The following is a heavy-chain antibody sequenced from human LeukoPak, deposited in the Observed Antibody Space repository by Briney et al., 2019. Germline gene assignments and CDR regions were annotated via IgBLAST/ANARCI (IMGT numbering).Heavy chain of an antibody. CDR2: ISGSGGST. V-gene: IGHV3-23*01. CDR1: GFTFSSYA. Sequence: GGSLRLSCAASGFTFSSYAMSWVRQAPGKGLEWVSAISGSGGSTYYADSVKGRFTISRDNSMNTLYLQMNSLRAEDTAVYYCAKDRWPSGGKFDAFDIWGQGTMVTVSS. J-gene: IGHJ3*02. D-gene: IGHD2-15*01. CDR3: AKDRWPSGGKFDAFDI.